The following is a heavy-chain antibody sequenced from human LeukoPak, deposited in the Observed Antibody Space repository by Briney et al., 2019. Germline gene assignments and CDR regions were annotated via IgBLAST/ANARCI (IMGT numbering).Heavy chain of an antibody. V-gene: IGHV3-11*06. CDR1: GFTFSDYY. CDR2: ISSSSLDT. J-gene: IGHJ3*02. D-gene: IGHD6-6*01. Sequence: GGSLRLSCAASGFTFSDYYMSWIRQAPGKGLEWVAYISSSSLDTNHADSVKGRFTISRDNSKHTLYLQMSSLRAEDTAVYYCVKDQYSNVLYDAFDIWGQGTMVTVSS. CDR3: VKDQYSNVLYDAFDI.